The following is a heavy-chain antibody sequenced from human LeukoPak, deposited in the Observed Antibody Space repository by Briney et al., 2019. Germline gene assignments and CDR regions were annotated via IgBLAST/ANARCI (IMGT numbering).Heavy chain of an antibody. CDR1: GYSFTSYW. D-gene: IGHD3-22*01. CDR3: ARLPYYYDSSGYYYRFFDY. Sequence: GESLKISCKGSGYSFTSYWIGWVRQMPGKGLEWMGIIYPGDSDTRYSPSFQGQVTISADKSISTAYLQWSSLKASDTAMYYCARLPYYYDSSGYYYRFFDYWGQGTLVTVSS. V-gene: IGHV5-51*01. J-gene: IGHJ4*02. CDR2: IYPGDSDT.